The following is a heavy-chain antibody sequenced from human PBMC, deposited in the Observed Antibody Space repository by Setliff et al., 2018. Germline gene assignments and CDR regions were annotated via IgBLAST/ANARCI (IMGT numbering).Heavy chain of an antibody. CDR2: ISGYNGNT. D-gene: IGHD3-3*01. CDR3: ARVPRLEWLLPTFDS. V-gene: IGHV1-18*01. J-gene: IGHJ4*02. CDR1: GYTFLSYG. Sequence: ASVKVSCKAVGYTFLSYGLSWMRQAPGQGLEWMGWISGYNGNTDYAQNLQGRATMTMDTSTSTAYMELRSLTSDDTAVYYCARVPRLEWLLPTFDSWGQGTLVTVSS.